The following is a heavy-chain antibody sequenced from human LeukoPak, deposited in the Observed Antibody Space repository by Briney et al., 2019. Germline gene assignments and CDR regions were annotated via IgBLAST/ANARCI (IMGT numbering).Heavy chain of an antibody. CDR1: GFTFSSYS. D-gene: IGHD3-3*01. J-gene: IGHJ4*02. CDR2: ISSSSYI. Sequence: PGGSLRLSCAASGFTFSSYSMNWVRQAPGKGLEWVSSISSSSYIYYADSVKGRFTISRDNAKNSLYLQMNSLRAEDTAVYYCARGGYDFWSGYPYYFDYWGQGTLVTVSS. V-gene: IGHV3-21*01. CDR3: ARGGYDFWSGYPYYFDY.